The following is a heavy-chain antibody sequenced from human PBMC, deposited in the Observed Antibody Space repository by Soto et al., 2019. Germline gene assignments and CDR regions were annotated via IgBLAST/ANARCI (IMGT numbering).Heavy chain of an antibody. CDR2: ISGSGGST. V-gene: IGHV3-23*01. J-gene: IGHJ4*02. D-gene: IGHD1-26*01. Sequence: VQLLESGGDLVQPGGSLRLSCTASGFTLTSYAMSWVRQTPGKGLEWVSAISGSGGSTYYADSVRGRFIISRDTSKNTLYLQMNTLGADDTAVYYCTKGSATSRPYFFDSWGQGALVTVSS. CDR1: GFTLTSYA. CDR3: TKGSATSRPYFFDS.